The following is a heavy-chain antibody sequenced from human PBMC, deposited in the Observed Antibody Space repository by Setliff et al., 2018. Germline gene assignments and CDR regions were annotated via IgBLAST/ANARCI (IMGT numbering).Heavy chain of an antibody. J-gene: IGHJ6*03. V-gene: IGHV4-39*01. CDR1: GGSIGSGNHY. CDR3: ARHKSNGSGSYPSLYMDV. Sequence: SETLSLTCRVSGGSIGSGNHYWGLIRQPPGKGLEWVATIYYSGSTYSNPSLKSRLIISVDAPDNQFSVKLSSVTAADTAVYYCARHKSNGSGSYPSLYMDVWGKGIMVTVSS. D-gene: IGHD3-10*01. CDR2: IYYSGST.